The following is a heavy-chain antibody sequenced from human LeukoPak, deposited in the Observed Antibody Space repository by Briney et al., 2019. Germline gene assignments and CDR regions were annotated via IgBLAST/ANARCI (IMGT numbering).Heavy chain of an antibody. V-gene: IGHV3-11*05. Sequence: PGGSLRLSCAASGFTFSDYYMSCIRQAPGKGLEWVSYISGGSSYTNYADSVKGRFTISRDNAKNSLYVQMNSLRAEDTAVYYCARVTGNYFDYWGQGTLVTVSS. CDR2: ISGGSSYT. CDR3: ARVTGNYFDY. CDR1: GFTFSDYY. D-gene: IGHD3-10*01. J-gene: IGHJ4*02.